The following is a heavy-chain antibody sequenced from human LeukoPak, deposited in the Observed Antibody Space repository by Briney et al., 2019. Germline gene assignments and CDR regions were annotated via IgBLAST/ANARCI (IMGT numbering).Heavy chain of an antibody. CDR1: GGSISSYY. CDR2: IYYSGST. CDR3: ARPIGVAGTDAFDI. Sequence: SETLSLTCTVSGGSISSYYWSWIRQPPGKGLEWIGYIYYSGSTNYNPSLKSRVTISVDTSKNQFSLKLSSVTAADTAVYYCARPIGVAGTDAFDIWGQGTMVTVSS. J-gene: IGHJ3*02. V-gene: IGHV4-59*08. D-gene: IGHD6-19*01.